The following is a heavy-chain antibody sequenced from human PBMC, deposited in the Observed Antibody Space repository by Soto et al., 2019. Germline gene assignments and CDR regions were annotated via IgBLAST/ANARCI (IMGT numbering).Heavy chain of an antibody. V-gene: IGHV1-46*03. CDR2: INPSGGST. D-gene: IGHD3-22*01. CDR3: ARIFYYYDSSGFDY. Sequence: ASVKVSFKASGYSFTSYYMHWVRQAPVQGLEWMGIINPSGGSTSYAQKFQGRVTMTMDTSTSTVYMELSSLRSEDTAVYYCARIFYYYDSSGFDYWGQGTLVSVSS. CDR1: GYSFTSYY. J-gene: IGHJ4*02.